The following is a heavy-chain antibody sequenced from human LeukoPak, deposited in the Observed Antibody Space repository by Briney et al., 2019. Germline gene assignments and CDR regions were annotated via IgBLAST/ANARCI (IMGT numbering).Heavy chain of an antibody. CDR2: INSDGSST. J-gene: IGHJ4*02. CDR3: ASIAARRPSDY. D-gene: IGHD6-6*01. CDR1: GFTFSSYW. Sequence: PGGSLRLPCAASGFTFSSYWMHWVRQAPGKGLVWVSRINSDGSSTSYADSVKGRFTISRDNAKNTLYLQMNSLRAEDTAVYYCASIAARRPSDYWGQGTLVTVSS. V-gene: IGHV3-74*01.